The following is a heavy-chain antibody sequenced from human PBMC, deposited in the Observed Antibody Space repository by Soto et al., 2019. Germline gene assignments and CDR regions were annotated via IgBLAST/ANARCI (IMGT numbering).Heavy chain of an antibody. CDR1: GGSTSSYY. CDR3: ARHGGSYSFDY. D-gene: IGHD1-26*01. CDR2: NSYSGST. V-gene: IGHV4-59*08. Sequence: PSETLSLTCTVTGGSTSSYYWSWLRQPPGKGLEWIGYNSYSGSTDYNPSLKSRVTISVDTSKNQFSLKLSSATAADTAVYYCARHGGSYSFDYWGQGTLVTVSS. J-gene: IGHJ4*02.